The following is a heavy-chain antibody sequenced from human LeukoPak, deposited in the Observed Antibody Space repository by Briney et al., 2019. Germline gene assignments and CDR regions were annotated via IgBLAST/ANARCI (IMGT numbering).Heavy chain of an antibody. J-gene: IGHJ4*02. V-gene: IGHV1-18*01. D-gene: IGHD1-26*01. CDR2: ISAYNGNT. CDR3: ARVPLGATRTLGY. Sequence: ASVKVSCKASGYSFTDYTMHWVRQAPGQGLEWMGWISAYNGNTNYAQKLQGRVTMTTDTSTSTAYMELRSLRSDDTAVYYCARVPLGATRTLGYWGQGTLVTVSS. CDR1: GYSFTDYT.